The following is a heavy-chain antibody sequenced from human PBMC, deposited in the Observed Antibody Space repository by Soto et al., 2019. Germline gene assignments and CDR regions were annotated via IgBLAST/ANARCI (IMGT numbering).Heavy chain of an antibody. D-gene: IGHD6-6*01. CDR2: INAGNGNT. V-gene: IGHV1-3*01. Sequence: GASVKVSCKASGYTFTSYAMHWVRQAPGQRLEWMGWINAGNGNTKYSQKFQGRVTITRDTSASTAYMELSSLRSEDTAVYYCARDSWGRIASSSSRQGGYYYGMDVWGQGTTVTVSS. CDR1: GYTFTSYA. CDR3: ARDSWGRIASSSSRQGGYYYGMDV. J-gene: IGHJ6*02.